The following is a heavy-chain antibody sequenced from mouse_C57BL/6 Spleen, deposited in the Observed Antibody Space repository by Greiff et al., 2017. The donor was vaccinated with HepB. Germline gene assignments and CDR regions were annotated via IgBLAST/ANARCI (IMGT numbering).Heavy chain of an antibody. V-gene: IGHV1-74*01. CDR2: IHPSDSDT. Sequence: QVQLKQPGAELVKPGASVKVSCKASGYTFTSYWMHWVKQRPGQGLEWIGRIHPSDSDTNYNQKFKGKATLTVDKSSSTAYMQLSSLTSEDSAVYYCAIGVLRAWFAYWGQGTLVTVSA. D-gene: IGHD1-1*01. CDR3: AIGVLRAWFAY. CDR1: GYTFTSYW. J-gene: IGHJ3*01.